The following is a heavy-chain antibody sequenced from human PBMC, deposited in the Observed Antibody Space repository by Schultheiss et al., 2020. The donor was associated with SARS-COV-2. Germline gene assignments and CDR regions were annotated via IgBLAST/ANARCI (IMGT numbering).Heavy chain of an antibody. J-gene: IGHJ4*02. CDR2: IYYSGYT. CDR1: GFSLSTRAMR. Sequence: SGPTLVKPTQTLTLTCTFSGFSLSTRAMRVSWIRQPPGKGLVWIGYIYYSGYTSYNPSLKSRVTMSVDTSKNHFSLKLSSVTAADTALYYCARDTGDDGFDYWGQGTLVTVSS. D-gene: IGHD3-16*01. V-gene: IGHV4-61*03. CDR3: ARDTGDDGFDY.